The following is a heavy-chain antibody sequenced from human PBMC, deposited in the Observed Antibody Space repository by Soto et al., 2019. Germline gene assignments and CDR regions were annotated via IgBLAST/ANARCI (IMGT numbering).Heavy chain of an antibody. J-gene: IGHJ6*02. V-gene: IGHV1-58*01. CDR1: GFTFINSG. CDR3: AAGYVVVVAATPPYGMDV. Sequence: GASVKVSCKTSGFTFINSGVQWVRQARGQRLEWIGWIVVGSGNTNYAQKFQERVTITRDMSTSTAYMELSSLRSEDTAVYYCAAGYVVVVAATPPYGMDVWGQGTTVTVSS. CDR2: IVVGSGNT. D-gene: IGHD2-15*01.